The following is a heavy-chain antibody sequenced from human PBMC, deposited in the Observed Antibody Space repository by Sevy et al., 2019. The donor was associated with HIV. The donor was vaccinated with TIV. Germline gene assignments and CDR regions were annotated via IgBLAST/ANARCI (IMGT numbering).Heavy chain of an antibody. V-gene: IGHV3-33*01. CDR1: GFTFSNYA. CDR2: IWSDGAYQ. D-gene: IGHD3-22*01. Sequence: GGSLRLSCAATGFTFSNYAMHWVRQAPGKGMEWVAIIWSDGAYQYHGDSVKGRFTISRDNSKNTQYLQMNNVRVEDTAVYYCARGGYYYDNAAYYALDSWGQGTLVNVSS. CDR3: ARGGYYYDNAAYYALDS. J-gene: IGHJ4*02.